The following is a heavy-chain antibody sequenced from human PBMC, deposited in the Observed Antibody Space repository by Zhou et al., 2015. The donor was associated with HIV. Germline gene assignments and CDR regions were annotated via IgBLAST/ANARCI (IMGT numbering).Heavy chain of an antibody. V-gene: IGHV1-69*01. CDR1: EGTFSSYG. J-gene: IGHJ6*02. CDR2: ITPVLGTA. Sequence: QVQLVQSGAEVKKPGSSVKVSCKPSEGTFSSYGISWVRQAPGQGLEWMGGITPVLGTAKYAQKFQGRVTITADESTSTAYMELSSLRSEDTAVYYCARDRDCSSTSCYTRAQGGYYGMDVWGQGTTVTVSS. D-gene: IGHD2-2*02. CDR3: ARDRDCSSTSCYTRAQGGYYGMDV.